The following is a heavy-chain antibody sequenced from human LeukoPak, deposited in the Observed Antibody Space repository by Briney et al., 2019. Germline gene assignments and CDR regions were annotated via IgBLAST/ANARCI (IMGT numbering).Heavy chain of an antibody. J-gene: IGHJ4*02. CDR3: AKDIGNLGEFCDY. Sequence: PGGSLRLACAASGFTFDDYAMHWVRQAQGKGLEWVSGIIWNSGGIGYTDSVKGRFTISRDKAKNSLYLQMNSLRAEDTALYYCAKDIGNLGEFCDYWGQGTLVTVSS. CDR1: GFTFDDYA. D-gene: IGHD3-10*01. CDR2: IIWNSGGI. V-gene: IGHV3-9*01.